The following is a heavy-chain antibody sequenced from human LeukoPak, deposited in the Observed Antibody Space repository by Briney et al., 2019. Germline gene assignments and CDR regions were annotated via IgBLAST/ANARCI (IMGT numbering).Heavy chain of an antibody. CDR1: GFTFSDYY. D-gene: IGHD5-18*01. J-gene: IGHJ1*01. CDR3: ARDASDTAMVGYFQH. CDR2: IWYDGSNK. V-gene: IGHV3-33*08. Sequence: GGSLRLSCAVSGFTFSDYYMSWIRQAPGKGLEWVAVIWYDGSNKYYADSVKGRFTISRDNSKIILYLQINSLRAEDTAVYYCARDASDTAMVGYFQHWGQGTLVTVSS.